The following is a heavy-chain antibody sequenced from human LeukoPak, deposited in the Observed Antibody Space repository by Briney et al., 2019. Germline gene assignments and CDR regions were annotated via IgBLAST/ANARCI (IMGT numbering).Heavy chain of an antibody. D-gene: IGHD3-22*01. CDR2: ISYDGSNK. CDR1: GFTFSSYA. CDR3: ARDRGPFSSGKNWFDP. J-gene: IGHJ5*02. V-gene: IGHV3-30-3*01. Sequence: PGGSLRLSCAASGFTFSSYAMHWVRQAPGKGLEWVAVISYDGSNKYYADSVKGRFTISRDNSKNTLYLQMNSLRAEDTAVYYCARDRGPFSSGKNWFDPWGQGTLVTVSS.